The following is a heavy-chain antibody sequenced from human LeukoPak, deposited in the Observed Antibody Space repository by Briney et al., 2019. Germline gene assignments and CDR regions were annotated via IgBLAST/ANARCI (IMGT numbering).Heavy chain of an antibody. CDR2: IRTKAYGGTT. J-gene: IGHJ4*02. CDR1: GFTSGFTFGDYA. D-gene: IGHD3-22*01. Sequence: GGSLRLSCTASGFTSGFTFGDYAMSWVRQAPGKGLEGVGFIRTKAYGGTTEYAASVKGRFTISRDGSKSIAYLQMNSLKTEDTAVYYCTRTYYDSSGYLFDYWGQGTLVTVSS. V-gene: IGHV3-49*04. CDR3: TRTYYDSSGYLFDY.